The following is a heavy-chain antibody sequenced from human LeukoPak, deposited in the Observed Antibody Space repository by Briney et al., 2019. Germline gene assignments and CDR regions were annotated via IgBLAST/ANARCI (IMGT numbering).Heavy chain of an antibody. J-gene: IGHJ4*02. CDR2: IHTNGGT. D-gene: IGHD5-12*01. CDR1: GASITSFY. Sequence: SETLSLTCTVSGASITSFYYNWIRQSAGKGLEWIGRIHTNGGTDYRPSLNSRVTMSVDTSKKQISLKLTSVTAADTAVYFCSRGGGYGDYWGQGILVTVSA. V-gene: IGHV4-4*07. CDR3: SRGGGYGDY.